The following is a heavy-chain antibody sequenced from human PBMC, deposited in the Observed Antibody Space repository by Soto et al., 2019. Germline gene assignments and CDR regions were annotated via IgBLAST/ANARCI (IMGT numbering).Heavy chain of an antibody. CDR1: GFSFSSYW. V-gene: IGHV3-74*01. CDR3: TRGGTVTSRWGLVDY. D-gene: IGHD4-17*01. Sequence: EVQLVESGGGLVQPGGSLRLSCAASGFSFSSYWMHWVRQAPGKGLVWVSRISTDGTSTSYAESVQGRLTISRDNTKNTLYLQMNSLRVDDTAVYYCTRGGTVTSRWGLVDYWGQGVPVTVSS. J-gene: IGHJ4*02. CDR2: ISTDGTST.